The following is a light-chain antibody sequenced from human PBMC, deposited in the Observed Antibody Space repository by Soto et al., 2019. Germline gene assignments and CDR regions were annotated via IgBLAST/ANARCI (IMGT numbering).Light chain of an antibody. Sequence: DIHMTQSPSTLSASVGDRVTITCRASQSISIWLAWYQQKPGKAPNLLIYKTSSLETGVPSRFSGSGSGTECTLTISSLDPDDFELYSCQHGNYYADTFGKGTKVEVK. CDR2: KTS. CDR1: QSISIW. CDR3: QHGNYYADT. J-gene: IGKJ4*02. V-gene: IGKV1-5*03.